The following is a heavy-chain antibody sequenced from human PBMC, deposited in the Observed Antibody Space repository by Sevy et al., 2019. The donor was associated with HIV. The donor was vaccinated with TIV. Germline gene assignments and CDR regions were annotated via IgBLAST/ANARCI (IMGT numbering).Heavy chain of an antibody. Sequence: ASLKVSCKASGYTFTSYYMHWVRQAPGQGLEWMGIINPSGGSTSYAQKFQGRVTMTRDTSTSTVYMELSSLRAEDTAVYYCAKDRTYSLSWYYLDHWGQGTLVTVSS. CDR1: GYTFTSYY. V-gene: IGHV1-46*01. CDR3: AKDRTYSLSWYYLDH. D-gene: IGHD6-13*01. J-gene: IGHJ4*02. CDR2: INPSGGST.